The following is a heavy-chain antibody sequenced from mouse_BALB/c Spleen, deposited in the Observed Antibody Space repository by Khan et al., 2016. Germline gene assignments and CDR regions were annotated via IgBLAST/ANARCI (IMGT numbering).Heavy chain of an antibody. CDR1: GFTFSTYA. Sequence: EVELVESGGGLVQPGGSLKLSCAASGFTFSTYAMSWVRQTPDKRLELVATINSNGGSTYYPDNVKGRFTISRDNAKNTLYLQMSSLKSEDTAMYYCARVRQAVDYWGQGTSVPVSS. D-gene: IGHD2-14*01. J-gene: IGHJ4*01. CDR3: ARVRQAVDY. CDR2: INSNGGST. V-gene: IGHV5-6-3*01.